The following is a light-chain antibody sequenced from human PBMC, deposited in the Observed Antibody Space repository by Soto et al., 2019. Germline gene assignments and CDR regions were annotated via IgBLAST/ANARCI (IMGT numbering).Light chain of an antibody. Sequence: DIQMTQSPSSLSASVGDSITITCRTSQSIDGYLNWFQQKPGKAPQLLVYDASTLQSGVPSRFSGSGYGTDFTLTISSLQPEDFATYYCQQSYTTPRTFGGGTKVEMK. CDR1: QSIDGY. J-gene: IGKJ4*01. CDR3: QQSYTTPRT. V-gene: IGKV1-39*01. CDR2: DAS.